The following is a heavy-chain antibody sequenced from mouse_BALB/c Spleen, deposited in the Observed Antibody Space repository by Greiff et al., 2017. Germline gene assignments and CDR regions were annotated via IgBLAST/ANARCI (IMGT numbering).Heavy chain of an antibody. J-gene: IGHJ1*01. D-gene: IGHD1-1*01. CDR1: GYSITSYYA. CDR3: GGRITTVVDSYWYFDV. CDR2: ISYSGST. V-gene: IGHV3-2*02. Sequence: EVKLMESGPGLVKPSESLYLTCTVTGYSITSYYAWNWIRQLPGNLLEWVGYISYSGSTSYNPSLKSRISITRDTSKNQFFLQLNSVTTEDTATYYGGGRITTVVDSYWYFDVWGAGTTVTVSS.